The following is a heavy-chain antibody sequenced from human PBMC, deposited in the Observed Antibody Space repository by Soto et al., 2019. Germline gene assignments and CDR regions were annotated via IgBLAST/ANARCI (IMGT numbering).Heavy chain of an antibody. CDR1: GFAFNKFG. Sequence: QVQLVESGGGVVQPGTSLRLSCAASGFAFNKFGMHWVRQAPGKGLEWVAFISYDGSYQYYADSVQGRLTITRDNSMNTLNMQLNSLRREDTAVYYCAKGGAVGGVLGAHWGQGSLVTVSS. J-gene: IGHJ4*02. D-gene: IGHD1-26*01. V-gene: IGHV3-30*18. CDR3: AKGGAVGGVLGAH. CDR2: ISYDGSYQ.